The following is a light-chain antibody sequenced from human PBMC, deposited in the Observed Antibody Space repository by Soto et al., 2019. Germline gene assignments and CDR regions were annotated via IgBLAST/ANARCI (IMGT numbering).Light chain of an antibody. CDR1: SSDVGGYNY. V-gene: IGLV2-11*01. CDR2: DVS. CDR3: SSYTSSSTPFV. J-gene: IGLJ1*01. Sequence: QSALTQPRSVSGSPGQSVTISCTGTSSDVGGYNYVSWYQQHPGKAPKLMIYDVSKRPSGVPDRFSGSKSGNTASLTISGLQAEDEAHYYCSSYTSSSTPFVFGTGTKVTVL.